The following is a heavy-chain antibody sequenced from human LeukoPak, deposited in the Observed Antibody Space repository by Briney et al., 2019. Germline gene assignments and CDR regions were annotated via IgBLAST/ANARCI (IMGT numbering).Heavy chain of an antibody. CDR2: ISYDGSNK. V-gene: IGHV3-30-3*01. CDR1: GFTFSSYA. D-gene: IGHD1-14*01. CDR3: AKDRRMGLFDY. Sequence: GGSLRLSCAASGFTFSSYAMHWVRQAPGKGLEWVAVISYDGSNKYYADSVKGRFTISRDNSKNTLYLQMNSLRAEDTAVYYCAKDRRMGLFDYWGQGTLVTVSS. J-gene: IGHJ4*02.